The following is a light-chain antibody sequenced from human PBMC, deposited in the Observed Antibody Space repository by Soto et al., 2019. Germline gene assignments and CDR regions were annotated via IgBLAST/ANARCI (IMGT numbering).Light chain of an antibody. CDR1: RNIGKNY. CDR2: EAS. V-gene: IGKV3-20*01. J-gene: IGKJ4*01. CDR3: QQYADSPRT. Sequence: EIVLSQSPGTLSLSPGEKATLSCRASRNIGKNYFAWYQQKPGQAPRLLIYEASSRATGIPNRFSGSGSGTDFTLTINRLEPEDFAVYYCQQYADSPRTFGGGTKVE.